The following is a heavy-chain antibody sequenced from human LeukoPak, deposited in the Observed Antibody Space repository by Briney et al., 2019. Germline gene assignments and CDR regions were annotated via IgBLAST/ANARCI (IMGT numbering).Heavy chain of an antibody. CDR3: AKGEGSSSWYYYGMDV. Sequence: GGSLRLSRAASGITLSSYDMHWVRQAPGKALEGVAVISYDGSNKDYADSVRGRFTISRDNSKNTLDLQMNSLRAEDTAVYYCAKGEGSSSWYYYGMDVWGQGTTASVSS. J-gene: IGHJ6*02. D-gene: IGHD6-13*01. CDR1: GITLSSYD. V-gene: IGHV3-30-3*01. CDR2: ISYDGSNK.